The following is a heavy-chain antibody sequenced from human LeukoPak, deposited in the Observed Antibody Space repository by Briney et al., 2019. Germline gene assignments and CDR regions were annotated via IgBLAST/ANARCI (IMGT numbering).Heavy chain of an antibody. CDR1: GGPISSGGYY. Sequence: SQTLSLTCTVSGGPISSGGYYWSWIRQHPGKGLEWIGYIHYSGSTYHNPSLKSRLIMSVDLPENHISLKLTSVTAADTAVYYCAREGGFYRPLDYSGQGTLVTVSS. CDR2: IHYSGST. V-gene: IGHV4-31*03. D-gene: IGHD3-3*01. J-gene: IGHJ4*02. CDR3: AREGGFYRPLDY.